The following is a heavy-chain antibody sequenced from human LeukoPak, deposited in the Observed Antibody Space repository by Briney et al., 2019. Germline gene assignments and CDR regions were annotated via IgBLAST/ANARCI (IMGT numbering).Heavy chain of an antibody. D-gene: IGHD3-10*01. CDR1: GFTFSSYW. Sequence: PGGSLRLSCAASGFTFSSYWMSWVRQAPGKGLEWVANIKQDGSEKYYVDSVKGRFTISRDNAKNSLYLQMNSLRAEDTAVYYCAREARLWFGGGFDYWGQGTLVTVSS. CDR3: AREARLWFGGGFDY. J-gene: IGHJ4*02. V-gene: IGHV3-7*01. CDR2: IKQDGSEK.